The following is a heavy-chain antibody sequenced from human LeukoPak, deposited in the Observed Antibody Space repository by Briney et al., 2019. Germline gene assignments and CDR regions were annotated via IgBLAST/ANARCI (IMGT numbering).Heavy chain of an antibody. V-gene: IGHV3-7*01. J-gene: IGHJ5*02. CDR3: AGETSVGRSCIFWGCQRLKWFDP. CDR1: RLTYCIIR. D-gene: IGHD2-21*01. Sequence: GGSLRLSCGAPRLTYCIIRMMWARQAPGKGLEWVANIKQDGSEKYYVDSVKGRFTISRDNAKNSLYLQMNSLRVEDTAVYYCAGETSVGRSCIFWGCQRLKWFDPWGQGTLGTVSS. CDR2: IKQDGSEK.